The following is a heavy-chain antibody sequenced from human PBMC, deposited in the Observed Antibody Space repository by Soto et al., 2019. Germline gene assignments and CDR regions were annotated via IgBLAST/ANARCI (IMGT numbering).Heavy chain of an antibody. Sequence: LSLTCTVSGGSISSHYWSWIRQPAGKGLEWIGRIYLSGNTKINPSLKNRVTMSVDASKNQFSLNLKSVTAADTAVYYCAKELKPYNSGWYFALSGGQGTLVTSPQ. CDR2: IYLSGNT. CDR3: AKELKPYNSGWYFALS. D-gene: IGHD6-19*01. CDR1: GGSISSHY. V-gene: IGHV4-4*07. J-gene: IGHJ4*02.